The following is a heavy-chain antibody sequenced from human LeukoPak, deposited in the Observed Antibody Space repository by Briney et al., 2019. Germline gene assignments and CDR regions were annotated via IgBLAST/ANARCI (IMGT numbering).Heavy chain of an antibody. CDR3: AGVRTASGNYYDQ. V-gene: IGHV3-74*01. J-gene: IGHJ4*02. CDR1: GFTFSTYW. D-gene: IGHD3-3*01. CDR2: IKTDGSST. Sequence: PGGSLRLSCAASGFTFSTYWMHWVRQAPGKGLVWVSRIKTDGSSTTYADSVKGRFTISRDNAKNTLYLQMNSLRAEDTAVYYCAGVRTASGNYYDQWGQGTLVTVSS.